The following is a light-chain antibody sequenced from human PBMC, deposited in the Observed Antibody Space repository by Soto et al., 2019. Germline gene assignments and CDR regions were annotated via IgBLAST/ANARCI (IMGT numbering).Light chain of an antibody. V-gene: IGLV1-44*01. CDR1: SSNIGSNT. CDR3: AAWDGSLNGFV. Sequence: QSVLTQPPSASGAPGLRVIISCSGSSSNIGSNTVNWYQQLPGTAPKLLIYTNNQRPSGVRDRFSGSRSGTSASLAISGLQSEDEADYYCAAWDGSLNGFVFGTGTEVTVL. J-gene: IGLJ1*01. CDR2: TNN.